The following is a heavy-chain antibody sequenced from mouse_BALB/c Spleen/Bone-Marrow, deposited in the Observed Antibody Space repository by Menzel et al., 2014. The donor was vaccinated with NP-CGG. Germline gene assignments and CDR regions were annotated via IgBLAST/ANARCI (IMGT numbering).Heavy chain of an antibody. CDR1: GYAFSSYW. CDR2: IYPGDGDT. V-gene: IGHV1-80*01. J-gene: IGHJ4*01. D-gene: IGHD2-3*01. CDR3: ARLDGYYPYYAMDY. Sequence: QVQLQQSGAELVRPGSSVKISCKASGYAFSSYWMNWVKQRPGQGLEWIGQIYPGDGDTNYNGRFKGKATLTADKSSGTAYMQLSSLTSEDSAVYFCARLDGYYPYYAMDYWGQGTSVTVSS.